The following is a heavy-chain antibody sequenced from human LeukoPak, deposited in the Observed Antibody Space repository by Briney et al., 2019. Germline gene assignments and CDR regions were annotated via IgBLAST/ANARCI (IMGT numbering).Heavy chain of an antibody. CDR2: ITAGGSNT. Sequence: GGSLRRSCGASGFTFSSFVMSWVRQTPGKGLEWVATITAGGSNTYYADSVKGRFTISRDNSKNTLHLQMNSLRAEDTAVYYCATRGTSATKYFADWGQGTLVSVSS. D-gene: IGHD1-1*01. J-gene: IGHJ4*02. CDR3: ATRGTSATKYFAD. CDR1: GFTFSSFV. V-gene: IGHV3-23*01.